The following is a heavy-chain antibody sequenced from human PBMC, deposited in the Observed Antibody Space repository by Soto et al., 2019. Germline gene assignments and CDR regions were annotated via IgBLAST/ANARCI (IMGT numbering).Heavy chain of an antibody. Sequence: PGGSLRLSCAASGFPFSSYSMNWVRQAPGKGLEWVSSISSSSSYIYYADSVKGRFTISRDNAKNSLYLQMNSLRAEDTAVYYCARDDYGSDPYFDYWGQGTLVTVSS. V-gene: IGHV3-21*01. J-gene: IGHJ4*02. CDR3: ARDDYGSDPYFDY. D-gene: IGHD3-10*01. CDR2: ISSSSSYI. CDR1: GFPFSSYS.